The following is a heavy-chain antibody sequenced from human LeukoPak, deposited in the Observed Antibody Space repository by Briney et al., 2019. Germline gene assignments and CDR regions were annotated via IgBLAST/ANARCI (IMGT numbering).Heavy chain of an antibody. D-gene: IGHD6-19*01. CDR3: ARHNVGSGWAYFDY. Sequence: GESLKISCMGSGYSFGTYWIGWVRQMPGKGLEWMGIIYPRDSDIRYSPSFQGQVIISADMSISTAFLQWTSLKASDTAMYYCARHNVGSGWAYFDYWGQGTLVTVSS. CDR1: GYSFGTYW. V-gene: IGHV5-51*01. CDR2: IYPRDSDI. J-gene: IGHJ4*02.